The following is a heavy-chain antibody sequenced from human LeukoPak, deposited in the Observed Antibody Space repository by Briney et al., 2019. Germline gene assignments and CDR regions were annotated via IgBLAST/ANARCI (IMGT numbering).Heavy chain of an antibody. CDR3: ARIPYNWNDGYYFDY. CDR1: GGSISSYY. D-gene: IGHD1-1*01. Sequence: SETLSLTCTVSGGSISSYYWSWIRQPPGKGPEWIGYIYYSGNTNYNPSLKSRVTISVDTSKNQFSLKLSSVTAADTAVYYCARIPYNWNDGYYFDYWGQGTLVTVSS. CDR2: IYYSGNT. V-gene: IGHV4-59*01. J-gene: IGHJ4*02.